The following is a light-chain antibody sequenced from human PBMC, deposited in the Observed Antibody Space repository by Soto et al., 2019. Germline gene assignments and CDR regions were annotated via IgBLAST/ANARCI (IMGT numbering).Light chain of an antibody. V-gene: IGLV2-14*01. CDR3: SSYTSSGTYV. J-gene: IGLJ1*01. CDR1: GSDVGGYNY. CDR2: EVR. Sequence: QSALTQPASVSGSPGQSITVSCTGTGSDVGGYNYVSWYQQHPGKAPKVIIYEVRNRPSGVSDRFFGSKSGNTASLTISGLQAEDEADYYCSSYTSSGTYVFGTGTKVTVL.